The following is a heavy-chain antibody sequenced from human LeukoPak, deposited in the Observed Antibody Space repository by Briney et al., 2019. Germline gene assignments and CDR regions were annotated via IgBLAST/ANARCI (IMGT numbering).Heavy chain of an antibody. CDR1: GDSISSYY. CDR2: ISYSGST. CDR3: ARGHDYYGSGRQSWFDP. D-gene: IGHD3-10*01. J-gene: IGHJ5*02. Sequence: SETLSLTCSVSGDSISSYYWTWIRQSPGGGLEWIGYISYSGSTNYNPSLESRVTISLDTSNNQFSLKLTSVTAADTAVYYCARGHDYYGSGRQSWFDPWGQGTLVTVSS. V-gene: IGHV4-59*01.